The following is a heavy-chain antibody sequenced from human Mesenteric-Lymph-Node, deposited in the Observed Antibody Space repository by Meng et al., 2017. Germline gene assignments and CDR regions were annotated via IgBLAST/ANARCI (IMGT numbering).Heavy chain of an antibody. Sequence: QVPPPLWGAGLLMASATLALTCACYGGSFRCYYWSCIHQSPGKGLGWIGEINHSGSTNYTLSLKSLVTISVDTSKNQFSLKLSSVTAADTTVYYCARHRGNYYQSFLHWGQGTLVTVSS. D-gene: IGHD1-26*01. CDR2: INHSGST. CDR1: GGSFRCYY. CDR3: ARHRGNYYQSFLH. V-gene: IGHV4-34*01. J-gene: IGHJ1*01.